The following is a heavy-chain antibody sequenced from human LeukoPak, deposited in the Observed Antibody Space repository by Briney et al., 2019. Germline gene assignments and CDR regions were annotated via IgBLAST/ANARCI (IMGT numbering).Heavy chain of an antibody. CDR2: MYTSGST. CDR1: GGSISSGSYY. Sequence: PADTVSLPCSVCGGSISSGSYYWSWIRQPAGQGLEYIGRMYTSGSTNYNPSLKSRVTISVDTSKNQFSLKLSSVTAADTAVYYCARGYDGSGYYYRNWYFDLWGHGTLVTVSS. V-gene: IGHV4-61*02. J-gene: IGHJ2*01. CDR3: ARGYDGSGYYYRNWYFDL. D-gene: IGHD3-22*01.